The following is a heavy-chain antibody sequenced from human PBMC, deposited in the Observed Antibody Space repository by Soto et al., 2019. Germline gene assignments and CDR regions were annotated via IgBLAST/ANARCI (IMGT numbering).Heavy chain of an antibody. CDR1: GVTFSNYA. V-gene: IGHV3-23*01. J-gene: IGHJ4*02. Sequence: PGGSLRLSCTVSGVTFSNYAMNWVRQAPGKGPEWVSSLSGSGGTTYYADSVKGRFIISRDNSKNTLYLLMNSLRAEDTALYYCAKQRADYGSGADTFYFDSWGQGALVTVSS. D-gene: IGHD3-10*01. CDR3: AKQRADYGSGADTFYFDS. CDR2: LSGSGGTT.